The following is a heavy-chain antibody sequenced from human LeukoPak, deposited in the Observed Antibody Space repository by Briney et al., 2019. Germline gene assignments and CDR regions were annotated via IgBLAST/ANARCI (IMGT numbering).Heavy chain of an antibody. CDR3: AKDPAGYYDSSGYYYMYYFDY. CDR1: GFTFSSYA. D-gene: IGHD3-22*01. V-gene: IGHV3-23*01. J-gene: IGHJ4*02. Sequence: GGSLRLSCAASGFTFSSYAMSWVRQSPGKGLEWVSAISGSGGSTYYADSVKGRFTISRDNSKNTLYLQMNSLRAEDTAVYYCAKDPAGYYDSSGYYYMYYFDYWGQGTLVTVSS. CDR2: ISGSGGST.